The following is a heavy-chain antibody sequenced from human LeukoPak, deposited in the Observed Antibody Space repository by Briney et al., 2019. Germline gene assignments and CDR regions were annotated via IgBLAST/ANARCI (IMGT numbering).Heavy chain of an antibody. V-gene: IGHV4-59*01. D-gene: IGHD6-13*01. Sequence: SETLSLTCTVSGGSISSFYWSSIRQPPGPRLKWFGYIYYSGSTSSNPSLQTQVTISVDTSKNQFALKLSSVTAADTAVYDCARAYSIWFDPWGQGTLVTVSS. CDR2: IYYSGST. CDR1: GGSISSFY. J-gene: IGHJ5*02. CDR3: ARAYSIWFDP.